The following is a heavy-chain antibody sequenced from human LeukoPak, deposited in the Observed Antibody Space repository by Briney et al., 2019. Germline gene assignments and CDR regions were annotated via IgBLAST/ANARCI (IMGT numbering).Heavy chain of an antibody. CDR3: ATNIAAAGTRGASRGAFDI. D-gene: IGHD6-13*01. V-gene: IGHV3-23*01. CDR2: ISGSGGST. Sequence: GGSLRLSCAASGFTFSSYAMSWVRQAPGKGLEWVSAISGSGGSTYYADSVKGRFTISRDNSKNTLYLQMNSLRAEDTAVYYCATNIAAAGTRGASRGAFDIWGQGTMVTVSS. J-gene: IGHJ3*02. CDR1: GFTFSSYA.